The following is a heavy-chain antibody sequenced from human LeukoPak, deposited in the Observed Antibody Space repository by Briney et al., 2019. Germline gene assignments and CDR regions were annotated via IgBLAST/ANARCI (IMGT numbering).Heavy chain of an antibody. D-gene: IGHD3-22*01. CDR3: ARELNYYDSSGYYGGTDPFDY. V-gene: IGHV3-7*01. CDR1: GLTFSSYW. J-gene: IGHJ4*02. Sequence: GGSLRLSCAASGLTFSSYWMSGGRQGPEKGREWVSNIKQDVREKYYVDSVRGRFTISRDNAKTSLYLQMNSMRAEDTAMYCCARELNYYDSSGYYGGTDPFDYWGQGTLVTVSS. CDR2: IKQDVREK.